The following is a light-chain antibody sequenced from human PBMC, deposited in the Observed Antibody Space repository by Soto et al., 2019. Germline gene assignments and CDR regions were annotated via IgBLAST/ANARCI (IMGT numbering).Light chain of an antibody. CDR3: ASYAGSRTYV. J-gene: IGLJ1*01. V-gene: IGLV2-23*02. Sequence: QSVVTQPASVSGSPGQSVTISCSGSDIGNYNLVSWYQHLPGRAPKLLIFEVTMRPSGISDRFSGSKSASTASLTISGLHAEDEGDYYCASYAGSRTYVFGSGTKVTVL. CDR2: EVT. CDR1: SDIGNYNL.